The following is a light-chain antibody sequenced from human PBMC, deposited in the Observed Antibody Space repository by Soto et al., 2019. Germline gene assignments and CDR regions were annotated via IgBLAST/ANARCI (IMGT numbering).Light chain of an antibody. CDR1: QRVSSN. V-gene: IGKV3-15*01. CDR2: CAS. J-gene: IGKJ1*01. Sequence: EIVMTQSPATLSVSPGERATLSCRASQRVSSNLAWYQQKPGQAPRLLIYCASTRATGVAARFSGSGSGTKFTPTVDSLQSEDFAVYYCKQYNNWPRTFGQGTKVDIK. CDR3: KQYNNWPRT.